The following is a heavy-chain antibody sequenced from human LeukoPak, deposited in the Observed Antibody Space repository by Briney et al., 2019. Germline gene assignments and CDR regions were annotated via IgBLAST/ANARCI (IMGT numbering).Heavy chain of an antibody. CDR3: AREELIHAFDI. CDR2: IYYSGST. D-gene: IGHD1-26*01. Sequence: SETLSLTCTVSGGSISSGGYYWSWIRQHPGKGLEWIGYIYYSGSTYYNPSLKSRVTISVDTSKNQFSLKLSSVTAADAAVYYCAREELIHAFDIWGQGTMVTVSS. J-gene: IGHJ3*02. CDR1: GGSISSGGYY. V-gene: IGHV4-31*03.